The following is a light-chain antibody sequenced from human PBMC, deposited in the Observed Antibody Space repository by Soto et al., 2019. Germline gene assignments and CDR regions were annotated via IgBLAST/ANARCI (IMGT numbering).Light chain of an antibody. V-gene: IGKV3-20*01. CDR2: GAS. Sequence: EIVLTQSPGTLSLSPGERATLSCRASQSVSSSYLAWYQQKPGQAPRLLIYGASSRATGIPDRFSGSVSGTDFTLTISRLEPEDFAVYYCQQGYTFGQGTKLEIK. CDR3: QQGYT. CDR1: QSVSSSY. J-gene: IGKJ2*01.